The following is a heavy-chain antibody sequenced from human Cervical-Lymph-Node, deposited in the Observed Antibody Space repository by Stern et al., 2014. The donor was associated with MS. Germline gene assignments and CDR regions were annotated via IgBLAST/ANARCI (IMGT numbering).Heavy chain of an antibody. Sequence: VQLVESGAELKKPGSSLKLSCKASGGTFNRHGISWVRQAPGQGLEWLGCIIPVLSTIDYAQKSQGRVTITADESTSTTYMELSSLRYEDTAVYYCARRGSARRGSGWLDPWGQGTLVTVSS. V-gene: IGHV1-69*01. J-gene: IGHJ5*02. CDR3: ARRGSARRGSGWLDP. D-gene: IGHD3-10*01. CDR1: GGTFNRHG. CDR2: IIPVLSTI.